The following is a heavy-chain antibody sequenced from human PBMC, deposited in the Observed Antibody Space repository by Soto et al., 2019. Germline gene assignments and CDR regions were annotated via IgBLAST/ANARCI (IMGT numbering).Heavy chain of an antibody. CDR2: IHHTGST. D-gene: IGHD1-1*01. CDR3: ARGTRSTWMTMAHFDY. V-gene: IGHV4-34*01. Sequence: PSETLSLTCDGRSLSGYYWSWLRQSPGVGLEWIGEIHHTGSTNYNPSLKSRVTISADMSKNQLFLKLISVTAADTAVYYCARGTRSTWMTMAHFDYWGQGTLVTVSS. CDR1: GRSLSGYY. J-gene: IGHJ4*02.